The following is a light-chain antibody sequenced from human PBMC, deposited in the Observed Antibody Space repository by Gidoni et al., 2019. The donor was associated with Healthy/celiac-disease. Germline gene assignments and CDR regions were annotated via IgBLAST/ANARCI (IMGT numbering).Light chain of an antibody. CDR2: STN. Sequence: QTVVTQQPSFSVSPGGTVTLTCGLSSGPVSTSYYPSWYQQTPPQAPRTLIYSTNTRSSGVPDRFSGSILGNKAALTITGAQADDESDYYCVLYRGSGIAVFGGGTKLTVL. V-gene: IGLV8-61*01. CDR1: SGPVSTSYY. J-gene: IGLJ3*02. CDR3: VLYRGSGIAV.